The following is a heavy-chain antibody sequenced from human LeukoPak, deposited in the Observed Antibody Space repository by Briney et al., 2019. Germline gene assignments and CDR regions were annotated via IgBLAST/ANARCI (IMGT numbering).Heavy chain of an antibody. Sequence: PSQSLSLTCTVSGGSISSGDYYWSWIRQPPGKGLEWIGYIYYSGSTYYNPSLKSRVTISVDTSKNQFSLKLSSVTAADTAVYYCARDLSSIDAFDIWGQGTMVTVSS. CDR1: GGSISSGDYY. CDR2: IYYSGST. CDR3: ARDLSSIDAFDI. J-gene: IGHJ3*02. V-gene: IGHV4-30-4*01. D-gene: IGHD6-13*01.